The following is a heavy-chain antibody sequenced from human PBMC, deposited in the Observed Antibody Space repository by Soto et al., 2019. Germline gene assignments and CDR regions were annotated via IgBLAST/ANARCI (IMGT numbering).Heavy chain of an antibody. J-gene: IGHJ5*02. CDR1: GFTFSSYS. CDR3: ARESAALNWFDP. D-gene: IGHD2-2*01. V-gene: IGHV3-48*02. Sequence: GGSLRLSYAASGFTFSSYSMNWVRQAPGKGLEWVSYISSSSSTIYYADSVKGRFTISRDNAKNSLYLQMNSLRDEDTAVYYCARESAALNWFDPWGQGTLVTVSS. CDR2: ISSSSSTI.